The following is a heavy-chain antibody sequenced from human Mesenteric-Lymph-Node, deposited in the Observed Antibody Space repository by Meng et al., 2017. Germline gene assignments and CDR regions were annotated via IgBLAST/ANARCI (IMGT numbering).Heavy chain of an antibody. CDR2: INHSGST. D-gene: IGHD6-6*01. V-gene: IGHV4-34*01. CDR3: ARGYPQSIAYYYGMDV. CDR1: GGSFSGYY. J-gene: IGHJ6*02. Sequence: GSLRLSCAVYGGSFSGYYWSWIRQPPGKGLEWIGEINHSGSTNYNPSLKSRVTISVDTSKNQFSLKLSSVTAADTAVYYCARGYPQSIAYYYGMDVWGQGTTVTVSS.